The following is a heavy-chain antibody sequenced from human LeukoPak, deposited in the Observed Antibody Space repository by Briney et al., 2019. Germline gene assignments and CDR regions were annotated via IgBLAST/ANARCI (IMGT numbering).Heavy chain of an antibody. D-gene: IGHD5-12*01. CDR1: GGSISSYY. CDR3: ARDIVATEAFDI. V-gene: IGHV4-4*07. J-gene: IGHJ3*02. CDR2: IYTSGST. Sequence: SETLSLTCTVSGGSISSYYWSWIRQPAGKGLEWIGRIYTSGSTDYNPSLKSRVTLSLDTSKNRFSLKLSSVTAADTAVYYCARDIVATEAFDIWGQGTMVTVSS.